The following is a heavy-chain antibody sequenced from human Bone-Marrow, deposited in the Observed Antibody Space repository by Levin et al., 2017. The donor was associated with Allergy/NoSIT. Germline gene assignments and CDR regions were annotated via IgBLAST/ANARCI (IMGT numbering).Heavy chain of an antibody. CDR2: ITSRSTYI. CDR3: VASTPSDF. CDR1: GFNFSTHS. V-gene: IGHV3-21*01. J-gene: IGHJ4*02. Sequence: NAGGSLRLSCEGSGFNFSTHSMNWVRQTPEKGLEWVSSITSRSTYIHYADSVRGRFTISRDNAKNSLYLQMNSLRVDDTGLYYCVASTPSDFWGQGTQVTVSS. D-gene: IGHD3-3*01.